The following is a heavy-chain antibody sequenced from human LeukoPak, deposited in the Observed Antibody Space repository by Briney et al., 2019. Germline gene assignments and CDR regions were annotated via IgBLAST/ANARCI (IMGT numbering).Heavy chain of an antibody. CDR2: IYYTGST. V-gene: IGHV4-39*07. CDR3: AREWTTWGAFDI. CDR1: GGSISSRTYY. J-gene: IGHJ3*02. D-gene: IGHD2/OR15-2a*01. Sequence: SETLSLTCTVSGGSISSRTYYWGWIRQPPGKGLEWIGSIYYTGSTFYNPSLKSRVTISVDTSKNQFSMKLSSVTAADAAVYFCAREWTTWGAFDIWGQGTLVTVSS.